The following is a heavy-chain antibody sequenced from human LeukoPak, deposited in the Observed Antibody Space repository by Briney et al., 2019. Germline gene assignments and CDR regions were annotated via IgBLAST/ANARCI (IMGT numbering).Heavy chain of an antibody. CDR1: GFNFGDHA. D-gene: IGHD5-18*01. Sequence: GGSLRLSCTTSGFNFGDHAMTWVRQAPGKGLEWVGFIRSKAYRGTTEHAASVKGRFTISRDDSESVVYLQMNSLKSEDTAVYYCSRGPIQLWVHNGVDVWGQGTTVTVSS. CDR3: SRGPIQLWVHNGVDV. CDR2: IRSKAYRGTT. J-gene: IGHJ6*02. V-gene: IGHV3-49*04.